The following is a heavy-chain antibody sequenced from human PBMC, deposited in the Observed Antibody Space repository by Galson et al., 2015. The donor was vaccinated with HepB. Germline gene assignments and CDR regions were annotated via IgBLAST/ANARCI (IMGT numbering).Heavy chain of an antibody. V-gene: IGHV3-23*01. CDR2: ISGSGGST. CDR3: AKDRGRGSYYLWFDP. Sequence: SLRLSCAASGFTFSSYAMSWVRQAPGKGLEWVSAISGSGGSTYYADSVKGRFTISRDNSKNTLYLQMNSLRAEDTAVYYCAKDRGRGSYYLWFDPWGQGTLVTVSS. CDR1: GFTFSSYA. D-gene: IGHD1-26*01. J-gene: IGHJ5*02.